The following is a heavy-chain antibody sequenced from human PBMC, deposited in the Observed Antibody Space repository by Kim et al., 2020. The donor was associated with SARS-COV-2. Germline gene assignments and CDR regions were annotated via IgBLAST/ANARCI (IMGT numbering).Heavy chain of an antibody. CDR1: GFTFSNPW. CDR3: TTLSFLWFGELGGGY. D-gene: IGHD3-10*01. CDR2: IKSKTDGGTT. J-gene: IGHJ4*02. Sequence: GGSLRLSCAASGFTFSNPWMSWVRQAPGKGLEWVGRIKSKTDGGTTDYAAPVKGRFTISRDDSKNTLYLQMNSLKTEDTAVYYCTTLSFLWFGELGGGYWGQGTLVTVSS. V-gene: IGHV3-15*01.